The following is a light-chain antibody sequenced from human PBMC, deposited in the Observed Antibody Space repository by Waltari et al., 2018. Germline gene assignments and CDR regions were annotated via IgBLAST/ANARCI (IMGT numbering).Light chain of an antibody. Sequence: SFELTQPPSVSVSPGQTASITCSGETLPNQYTYWYQQKAGQAPVLVIFKDTERPSGIPERFSGSSSGTVVTLTITGARTEDEADYYCQSADSITTFEVFGGGTKLTVL. CDR2: KDT. CDR1: TLPNQY. V-gene: IGLV3-25*03. J-gene: IGLJ3*02. CDR3: QSADSITTFEV.